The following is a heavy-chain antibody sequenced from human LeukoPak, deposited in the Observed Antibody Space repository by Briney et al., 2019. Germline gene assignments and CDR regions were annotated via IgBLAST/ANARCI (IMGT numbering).Heavy chain of an antibody. CDR3: ARDYYDSSGYYYPFFDY. Sequence: GGSLTLSCAASGFTFSYHWMTWVRQAPGKGLEWVANIKNDGTVKNYVDSVKGRFTISRDNAKNSLYLQMNSLRAEDTAVYYCARDYYDSSGYYYPFFDYWGQGTLVTVSS. D-gene: IGHD3-22*01. CDR1: GFTFSYHW. V-gene: IGHV3-7*03. J-gene: IGHJ4*02. CDR2: IKNDGTVK.